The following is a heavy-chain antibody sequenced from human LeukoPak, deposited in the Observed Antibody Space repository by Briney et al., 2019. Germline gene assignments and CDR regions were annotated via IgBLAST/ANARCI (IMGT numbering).Heavy chain of an antibody. V-gene: IGHV4-31*03. CDR3: ARQDRGYSGYDPLNYYYYYYYMDV. CDR2: IYYSGST. Sequence: PSQTLSLTCTVSGGSISSGGYYWSWIRQHPGKGLEWIGYIYYSGSTYYNPSLKSRVTISVDTSKNQFSLKLSSVTAADTAVYYCARQDRGYSGYDPLNYYYYYYYMDVWGKGTTVTVSS. CDR1: GGSISSGGYY. J-gene: IGHJ6*03. D-gene: IGHD5-12*01.